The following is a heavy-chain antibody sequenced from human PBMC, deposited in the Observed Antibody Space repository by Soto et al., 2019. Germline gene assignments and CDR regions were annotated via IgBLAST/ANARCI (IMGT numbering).Heavy chain of an antibody. D-gene: IGHD2-15*01. CDR1: GFTFSSYA. V-gene: IGHV3-33*01. CDR2: IWFDGSNK. CDR3: ARGQLPAATTYFDF. Sequence: WGSLRLSCAASGFTFSSYAIHWCRQAPGKGLEWVAIIWFDGSNKYYADSVKGRFSISRDNSKNTLFLQMDSLRAEDTAVYYCARGQLPAATTYFDFWGQGTLVTVSS. J-gene: IGHJ4*02.